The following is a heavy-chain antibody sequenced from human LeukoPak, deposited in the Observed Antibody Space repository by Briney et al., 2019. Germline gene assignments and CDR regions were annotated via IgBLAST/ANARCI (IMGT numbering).Heavy chain of an antibody. Sequence: GSLRLSCAASGFTFSSHSMSWVRQAPGKGLEWVANVKEDGSEENYVDSVKGRFTISRDNAVKSLYLQMNSLRAEDTAVYFCARLLHYERSVYRPVDCWGQGTLVAVSS. V-gene: IGHV3-7*01. CDR3: ARLLHYERSVYRPVDC. J-gene: IGHJ4*02. CDR2: VKEDGSEE. D-gene: IGHD5/OR15-5a*01. CDR1: GFTFSSHS.